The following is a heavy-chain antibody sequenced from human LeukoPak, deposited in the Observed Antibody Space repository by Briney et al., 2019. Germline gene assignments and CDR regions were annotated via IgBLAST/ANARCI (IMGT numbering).Heavy chain of an antibody. Sequence: SETLSLTCAVFGGSFSGYYWSWIRQPPGKGLEWIGEINHSGTSNYNPSLNSRVTISVDTSKNQYPLKLSSVTAADTAVYYCARHRRNYYSYWGQGTLVTVSS. CDR1: GGSFSGYY. CDR2: INHSGTS. D-gene: IGHD3-10*01. CDR3: ARHRRNYYSY. J-gene: IGHJ4*02. V-gene: IGHV4-34*01.